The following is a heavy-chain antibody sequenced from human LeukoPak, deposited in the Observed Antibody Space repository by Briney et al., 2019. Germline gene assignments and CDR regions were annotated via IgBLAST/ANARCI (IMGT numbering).Heavy chain of an antibody. CDR2: ISYDGNNK. J-gene: IGHJ5*02. CDR3: AKDPGRGMTGYTGNWFDP. CDR1: GFTFSTYG. D-gene: IGHD3-9*01. Sequence: GRSLRLSCAASGFTFSTYGMHWVRQAPGKGLEWVAVISYDGNNKNYPDSVKGHFTISRDNSKNTLYLQMDSLRDEDTAVYYCAKDPGRGMTGYTGNWFDPWGQGTLVIVSS. V-gene: IGHV3-30*18.